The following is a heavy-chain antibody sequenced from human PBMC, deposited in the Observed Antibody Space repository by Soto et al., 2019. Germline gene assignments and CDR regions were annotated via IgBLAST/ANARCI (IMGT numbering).Heavy chain of an antibody. CDR3: ARGDIVLVPASEGNWFDP. D-gene: IGHD2-2*01. CDR2: INPDAGAT. V-gene: IGHV1-46*01. J-gene: IGHJ5*02. CDR1: AYSFTTYH. Sequence: QVQLVQSGAEVKKPGASVTLSCKASAYSFTTYHIHWVRQAPGQGLEWMGLINPDAGATNYAQRFQGRLRLTGDTSRSTVYMELRSLRFDDLAVYYCARGDIVLVPASEGNWFDPWGQGTLVTVSS.